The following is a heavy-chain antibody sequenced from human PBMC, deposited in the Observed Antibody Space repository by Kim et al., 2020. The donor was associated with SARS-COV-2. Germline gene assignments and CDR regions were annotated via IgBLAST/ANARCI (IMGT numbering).Heavy chain of an antibody. J-gene: IGHJ4*02. Sequence: SETLSLTCTVSGGSISSSSYYWGWIRQPPGKGLEWIGSIYYSGSTYYNPSLKSRVTISVDTSKNQFSLKLSSVTAADTAVYYCARHGSGWYVIDYWGQGTLVTVSS. CDR3: ARHGSGWYVIDY. CDR2: IYYSGST. CDR1: GGSISSSSYY. V-gene: IGHV4-39*01. D-gene: IGHD6-19*01.